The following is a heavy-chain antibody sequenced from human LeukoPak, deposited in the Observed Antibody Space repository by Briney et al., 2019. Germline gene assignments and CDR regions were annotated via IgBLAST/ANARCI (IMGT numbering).Heavy chain of an antibody. D-gene: IGHD1-26*01. CDR2: IYNGGST. CDR3: AKGWVYFDY. J-gene: IGHJ4*02. V-gene: IGHV4-59*02. Sequence: SETLSLTCIVSGGSVSISSWCWIRQPPGEGLECIGFIYNGGSTTYNPSLKSRVTISADMSKNELSLRLTSVTAADTAVYYCAKGWVYFDYWGQGGLVTVSS. CDR1: GGSVSISS.